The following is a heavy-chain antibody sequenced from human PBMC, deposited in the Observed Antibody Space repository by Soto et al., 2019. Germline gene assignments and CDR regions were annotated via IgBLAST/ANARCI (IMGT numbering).Heavy chain of an antibody. CDR2: INPNSGGT. Sequence: KGDCEGSGYTFTGYYMHWLRKAPGQGLEWMGWINPNSGGTNYAQKFQGRVTMTRDTSITTAYMDLTRLRSDDTAVYYCARARPPFNWFDRWGQGTLVTVSS. CDR3: ARARPPFNWFDR. J-gene: IGHJ5*02. V-gene: IGHV1-2*02. CDR1: GYTFTGYY. D-gene: IGHD6-6*01.